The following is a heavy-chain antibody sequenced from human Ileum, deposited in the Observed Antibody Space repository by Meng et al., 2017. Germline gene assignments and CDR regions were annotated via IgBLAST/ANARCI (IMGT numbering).Heavy chain of an antibody. CDR3: VGDSHGFGDGQF. CDR1: GYTFTNYY. CDR2: INAGDGAT. V-gene: IGHV1-46*01. J-gene: IGHJ4*02. Sequence: ASVKVSCKPFGYTFTNYYVHWVRQAPGQGLDWMGVINAGDGATTHAQKFQERVTLTRDPSTSTLYMEVRSLRSDDTAMYYCVGDSHGFGDGQFWGQGTLVTVSS. D-gene: IGHD4-17*01.